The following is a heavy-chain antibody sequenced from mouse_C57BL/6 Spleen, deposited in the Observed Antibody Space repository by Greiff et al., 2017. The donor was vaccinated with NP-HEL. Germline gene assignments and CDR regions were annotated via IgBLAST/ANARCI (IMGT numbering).Heavy chain of an antibody. Sequence: QVQLQQPGAELVKPGASVKLSCKASGYTFTSYWMHWVKQRPGQGLEWIGMIHPNSGSTNYNEKFKSKATLTVDKSSSTAYMQLSSLTSEDSAVYYCARAQSTVVATRYYAMDYWGQGTSVTVSS. J-gene: IGHJ4*01. CDR1: GYTFTSYW. V-gene: IGHV1-64*01. D-gene: IGHD1-1*01. CDR2: IHPNSGST. CDR3: ARAQSTVVATRYYAMDY.